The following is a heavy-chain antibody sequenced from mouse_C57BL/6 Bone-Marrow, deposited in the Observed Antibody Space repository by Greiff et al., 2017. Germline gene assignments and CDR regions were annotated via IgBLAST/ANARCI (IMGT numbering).Heavy chain of an antibody. V-gene: IGHV5-6*01. CDR3: ARHRIPRAMDY. D-gene: IGHD5-1-1*01. Sequence: EVQVVESGGDLVKPGGSLKLSCAASGFTFSSYGMSWVRQTPDKRLEWVATISSGGSYTYYPDSVKGRFTISRDNAKNTLYLQMSSLKSEDTAMYYCARHRIPRAMDYWGQGTSVTVSS. CDR2: ISSGGSYT. J-gene: IGHJ4*01. CDR1: GFTFSSYG.